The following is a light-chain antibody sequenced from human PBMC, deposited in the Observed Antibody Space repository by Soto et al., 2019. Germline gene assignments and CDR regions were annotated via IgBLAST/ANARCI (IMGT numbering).Light chain of an antibody. CDR1: SSNIGSNT. CDR2: SNN. Sequence: QSVLTQPPSASGTPGQRVTLSCSGSSSNIGSNTVNWYQQLPGTAPKLLIYSNNRRPSGVPARFSGSKSGTSASLAISGLQSEGEADYYCAAWDGSLNGVVFGGGTKLTVL. J-gene: IGLJ2*01. V-gene: IGLV1-44*01. CDR3: AAWDGSLNGVV.